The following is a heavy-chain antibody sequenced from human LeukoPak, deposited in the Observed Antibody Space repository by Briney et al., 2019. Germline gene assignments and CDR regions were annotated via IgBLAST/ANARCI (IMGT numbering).Heavy chain of an antibody. CDR3: ARHRLSRLLYNWFDP. J-gene: IGHJ5*02. CDR1: GGSISSSSYY. Sequence: SETLSLTCTVSGGSISSSSYYWGWIRQPPGKGLEWIGSIYYGGCTYYNPSLKSRVTISVDTSKNQFSLKLSSVTAADTAVYYCARHRLSRLLYNWFDPWGQGTLVTVSS. D-gene: IGHD2/OR15-2a*01. V-gene: IGHV4-39*01. CDR2: IYYGGCT.